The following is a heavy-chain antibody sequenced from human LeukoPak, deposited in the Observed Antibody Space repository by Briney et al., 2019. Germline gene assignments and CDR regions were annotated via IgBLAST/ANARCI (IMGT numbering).Heavy chain of an antibody. J-gene: IGHJ4*02. V-gene: IGHV3-48*04. CDR3: ARDPGPAMGDSSGYSFGL. CDR1: GFTFSSYS. CDR2: ISSSSSTI. Sequence: GGSLRLSCAASGFTFSSYSMNWVRQAPGKGLEWVSYISSSSSTIYYADSVKGRFTISRDNAKNSLYLQMNSLRAEDTAVYYCARDPGPAMGDSSGYSFGLWGRGTLVTVSS. D-gene: IGHD3-22*01.